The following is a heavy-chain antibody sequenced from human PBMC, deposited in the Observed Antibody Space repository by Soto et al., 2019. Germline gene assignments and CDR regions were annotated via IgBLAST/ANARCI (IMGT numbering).Heavy chain of an antibody. CDR3: AREDEPFGRAGKGDY. V-gene: IGHV1-69*06. CDR1: GGTFSSYA. J-gene: IGHJ4*02. CDR2: IIPIFGTA. D-gene: IGHD3-10*01. Sequence: QVQLVQSGAEVKKPGSSVKVSCKASGGTFSSYAISWVRQAPGQGLEWMGGIIPIFGTANYAQKFQGRVTTTADKSTSTAYMELSSLRSEDTAVYYCAREDEPFGRAGKGDYWGQGTLVTVSS.